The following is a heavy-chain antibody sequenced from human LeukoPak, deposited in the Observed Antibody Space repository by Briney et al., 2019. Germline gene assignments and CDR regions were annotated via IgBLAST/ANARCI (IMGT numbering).Heavy chain of an antibody. CDR3: AKGELHFNTCSFDY. CDR2: ISYDGNHK. CDR1: GFTFSSG. J-gene: IGHJ4*02. V-gene: IGHV3-30*18. Sequence: GTSLRLSCAASGFTFSSGMHWVRQAPGKGLEWVAVISYDGNHKYYGDSVKGRFTISRDNSRNTLYLQMDSLKTEDTAVYYCAKGELHFNTCSFDYWGQGTLVTVSS. D-gene: IGHD1-26*01.